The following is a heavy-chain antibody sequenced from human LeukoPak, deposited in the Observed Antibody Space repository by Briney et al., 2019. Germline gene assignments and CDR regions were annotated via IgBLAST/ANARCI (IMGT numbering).Heavy chain of an antibody. Sequence: GASVKASCKASGYTFTSYYMHWVRQAPGQGLEWMGIINPSGGSTSYAQKFQGRVTMTRDTSTSTVYMELSSLRSEDTAVYYCARDFFSSSFPVWWFDPWGQGTLVTVSS. V-gene: IGHV1-46*01. D-gene: IGHD6-13*01. CDR3: ARDFFSSSFPVWWFDP. CDR2: INPSGGST. J-gene: IGHJ5*02. CDR1: GYTFTSYY.